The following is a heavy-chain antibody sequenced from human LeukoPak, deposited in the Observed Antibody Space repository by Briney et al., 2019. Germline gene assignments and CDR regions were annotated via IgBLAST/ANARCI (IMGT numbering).Heavy chain of an antibody. CDR3: ARVGFCGGDCYTNPHIPFDY. D-gene: IGHD2-21*01. V-gene: IGHV1-18*01. CDR1: GYTFTNYG. Sequence: ASVKVSCKASGYTFTNYGISWVRQAPGQGLEWLGWISAYNGNTDYAQILQGRVTMATDTSTSTAYMELRSLRSDDAAVYYCARVGFCGGDCYTNPHIPFDYWGQGTPVTVSS. J-gene: IGHJ4*02. CDR2: ISAYNGNT.